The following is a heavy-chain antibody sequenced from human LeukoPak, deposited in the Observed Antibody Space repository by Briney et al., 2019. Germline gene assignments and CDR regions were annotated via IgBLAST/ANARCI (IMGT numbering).Heavy chain of an antibody. D-gene: IGHD3-9*01. CDR1: GFTFSSYT. CDR2: ISSGSSYI. V-gene: IGHV3-21*06. CDR3: ARDTYDILTGYYKWAFDI. Sequence: GGSLRLSCAASGFTFSSYTMNWVRQAPGKGLGWVSSISSGSSYIYYADSVKGRFTISRDNAKNSLYLQMNSLRAEDTAVYYCARDTYDILTGYYKWAFDIWGQGTMVTVSS. J-gene: IGHJ3*02.